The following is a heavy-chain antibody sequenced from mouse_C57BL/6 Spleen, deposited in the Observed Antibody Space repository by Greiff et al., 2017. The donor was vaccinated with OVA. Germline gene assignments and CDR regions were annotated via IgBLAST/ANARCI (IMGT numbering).Heavy chain of an antibody. J-gene: IGHJ1*03. Sequence: EVNVVESEGGLVQPGSSMKLSCTASGFTFSDYYMAWVRQVPEKGLEWVANINYDGSSTYYLDSLKSRFIISRDNAKNILYLQMSSLKSEDTATYYCARDRYYYGAFWYFDVWGTGTTVTVSS. V-gene: IGHV5-16*01. D-gene: IGHD1-1*01. CDR1: GFTFSDYY. CDR2: INYDGSST. CDR3: ARDRYYYGAFWYFDV.